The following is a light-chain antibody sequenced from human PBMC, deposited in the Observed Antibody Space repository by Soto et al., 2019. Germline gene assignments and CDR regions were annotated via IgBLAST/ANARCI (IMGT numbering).Light chain of an antibody. J-gene: IGLJ1*01. CDR3: QVWDSYSDHRV. V-gene: IGLV3-21*04. Sequence: SYELTQPPSVSVAPGKTARITCGGNNIESKNVHWYQQKPGQAPILVIYYDSDRPSGIPERFSGSNSGNTATLTISGVEAGDEADYYCQVWDSYSDHRVFGTGTKLTVL. CDR1: NIESKN. CDR2: YDS.